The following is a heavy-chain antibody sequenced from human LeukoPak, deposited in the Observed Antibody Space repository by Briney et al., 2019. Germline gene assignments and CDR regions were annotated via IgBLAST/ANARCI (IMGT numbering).Heavy chain of an antibody. J-gene: IGHJ4*02. V-gene: IGHV1-46*01. CDR3: ARGGDGSHRRYYHDSSGQHY. Sequence: GASVKVSCKAFGYTFTSNYMHWVRQAPGQGPEWMGVISPSGGSTTYAQKFQGRVTLTRDMSTSTDYLELSSLRSEDTAVYYCARGGDGSHRRYYHDSSGQHYWGQGTLVTVSS. CDR1: GYTFTSNY. CDR2: ISPSGGST. D-gene: IGHD3-22*01.